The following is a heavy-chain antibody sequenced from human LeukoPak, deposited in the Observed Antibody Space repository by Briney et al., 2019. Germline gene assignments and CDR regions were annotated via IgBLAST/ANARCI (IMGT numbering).Heavy chain of an antibody. CDR3: ARHSLKQWLPPGY. D-gene: IGHD6-19*01. Sequence: GASLKISCKGSGYSFTSYWIGWVRQMPGKGLEWMGIIYPGDSDTRYSPSFQGQVTISADKSISTAYLQWSSLKASDTAMYYCARHSLKQWLPPGYWGQGTLVTVSS. CDR1: GYSFTSYW. V-gene: IGHV5-51*01. J-gene: IGHJ4*02. CDR2: IYPGDSDT.